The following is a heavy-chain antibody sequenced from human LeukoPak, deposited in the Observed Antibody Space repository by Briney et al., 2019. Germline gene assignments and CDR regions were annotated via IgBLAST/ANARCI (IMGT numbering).Heavy chain of an antibody. J-gene: IGHJ6*03. D-gene: IGHD3-16*01. CDR3: AREVEFWGDYYYMDV. CDR2: IIPIFGTA. CDR1: GGTFSSYA. Sequence: GASVKVSCKASGGTFSSYAISWVRQAPGQGLEWMGGIIPIFGTANYAQKFQGRVTINADESTSTAYMELSSLRSEDTAVYYCAREVEFWGDYYYMDVWGKGTTVTVSS. V-gene: IGHV1-69*13.